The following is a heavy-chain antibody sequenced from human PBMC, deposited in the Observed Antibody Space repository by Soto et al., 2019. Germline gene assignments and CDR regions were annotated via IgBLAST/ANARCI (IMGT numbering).Heavy chain of an antibody. CDR3: AREGSGYYDSSGYYFDYGMDV. CDR2: IYSGGAT. Sequence: EVQLVESGGGLIQPGGSLRLSCAASGLTVSINYMAWVRQAPGKGLEWVSLIYSGGATYYADSVKGRFTISRDNSKNTLYLQMNSLRAEDTAVYYCAREGSGYYDSSGYYFDYGMDVWGQGTTVTVSS. J-gene: IGHJ6*02. D-gene: IGHD3-22*01. V-gene: IGHV3-53*01. CDR1: GLTVSINY.